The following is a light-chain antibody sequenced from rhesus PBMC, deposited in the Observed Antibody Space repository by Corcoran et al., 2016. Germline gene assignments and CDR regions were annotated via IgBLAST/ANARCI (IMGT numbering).Light chain of an antibody. CDR2: AAS. J-gene: IGKJ4*01. V-gene: IGKV1-33*02. Sequence: DIQMTQSPSSLSASVGDRVTITCQASQGISSWLAWDQQKPGKAPKLLISAASSLQSGVPSRLSGSGSGTHFPLTISSLQPEDFATYYCQQHNSYPLTFGGGTKVEIK. CDR3: QQHNSYPLT. CDR1: QGISSW.